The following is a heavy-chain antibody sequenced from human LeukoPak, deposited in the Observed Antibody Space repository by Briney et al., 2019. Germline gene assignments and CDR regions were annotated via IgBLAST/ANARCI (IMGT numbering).Heavy chain of an antibody. CDR2: FDPEDGET. V-gene: IGHV1-24*01. J-gene: IGHJ4*02. D-gene: IGHD3-9*01. CDR3: ASRILEKGRRYLGVFDY. CDR1: GYTLTELS. Sequence: ASVKVSCKVSGYTLTELSMHWVRQAPGKGLEWMGGFDPEDGETIYAQKFQGRVTMTEDTSTDTAYMELSSLRSEDTAVYYCASRILEKGRRYLGVFDYWGQGTLVTVSS.